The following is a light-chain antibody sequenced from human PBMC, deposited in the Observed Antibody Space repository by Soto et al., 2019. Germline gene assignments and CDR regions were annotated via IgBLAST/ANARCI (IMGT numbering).Light chain of an antibody. J-gene: IGKJ5*01. CDR1: QSVLHSADNKNY. CDR2: WAS. V-gene: IGKV4-1*01. Sequence: DIVMTQSPDSLAVSPGERVTINCKSSQSVLHSADNKNYLAWYQQKPGQPPNLLISWASTRESGVPDRFRGSWSGTDFNFTISSLHAEDVAVYYFQQFYCFPITFGQGTRLEIK. CDR3: QQFYCFPIT.